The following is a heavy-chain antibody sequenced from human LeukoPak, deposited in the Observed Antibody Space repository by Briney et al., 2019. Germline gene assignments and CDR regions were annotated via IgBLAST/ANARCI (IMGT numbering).Heavy chain of an antibody. Sequence: SETLSLTCTVSGGSISIFYWNWIRQPPGKGLEWIGSIYNSGSTTYNPSLKSRVTMSVDTSKNQFSLKLSSVTAADTAVYYCARDSPYCTNGVCYDSYFDYWGQGTLVTVSS. CDR3: ARDSPYCTNGVCYDSYFDY. D-gene: IGHD2-8*01. J-gene: IGHJ4*02. CDR2: IYNSGST. V-gene: IGHV4-59*12. CDR1: GGSISIFY.